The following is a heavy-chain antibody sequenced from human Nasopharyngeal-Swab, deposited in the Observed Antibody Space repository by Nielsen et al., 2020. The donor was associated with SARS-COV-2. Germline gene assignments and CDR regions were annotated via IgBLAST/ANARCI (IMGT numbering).Heavy chain of an antibody. CDR3: ARGRSEDYGGDRFDY. Sequence: SETLSLTCAVYGGSFSGYYWSWIRQPPGKGLEWIGEINQSGSTNYNPSLKSRVTISVDTSKNQFSLKLSSVTAADTTVYYCARGRSEDYGGDRFDYWGQGTLVTVSS. CDR1: GGSFSGYY. V-gene: IGHV4-34*01. D-gene: IGHD4-23*01. CDR2: INQSGST. J-gene: IGHJ4*02.